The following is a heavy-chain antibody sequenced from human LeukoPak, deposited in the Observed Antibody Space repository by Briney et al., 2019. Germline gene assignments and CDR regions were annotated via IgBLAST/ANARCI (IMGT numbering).Heavy chain of an antibody. CDR2: IYYSGST. V-gene: IGHV4-59*01. D-gene: IGHD5-18*01. CDR1: GGSISSYY. J-gene: IGHJ4*02. CDR3: ATLGRGYSYGIDY. Sequence: SETLSLTCTVSGGSISSYYWSWIRQPPGKGLEWIGYIYYSGSTNYNPSLKSRVTISVDTSKNQFSLKLSSVTAADTAVYYCATLGRGYSYGIDYWGQGTLVTVSS.